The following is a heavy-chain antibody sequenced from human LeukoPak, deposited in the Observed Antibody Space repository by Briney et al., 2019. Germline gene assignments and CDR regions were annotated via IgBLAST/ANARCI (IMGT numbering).Heavy chain of an antibody. D-gene: IGHD6-25*01. CDR2: INHSGST. Sequence: SETLSLTCAVSGGSFSGYYWSWIRQPPGKGLEWIGEINHSGSTNYNPSLKSRVTISVDTSKNQFSLKLSSVTAADTAVYYCARSRYYYYGMDVWGQGTTVTVSS. V-gene: IGHV4-34*01. CDR3: ARSRYYYYGMDV. CDR1: GGSFSGYY. J-gene: IGHJ6*02.